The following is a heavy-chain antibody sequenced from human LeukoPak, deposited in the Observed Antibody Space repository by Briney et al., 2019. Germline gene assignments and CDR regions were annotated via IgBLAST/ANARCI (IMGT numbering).Heavy chain of an antibody. CDR2: LSGSGGST. D-gene: IGHD3-9*01. Sequence: GGSLRLSCAASGLTFSSCAMSWLRQAPGKGLEWVSGLSGSGGSTYYADSVKGRFTISRDNSKNTLYLRMDSLRDEDTAVYYCVKGNDNSYHYYFDCWGQGTLVTVSS. CDR3: VKGNDNSYHYYFDC. J-gene: IGHJ4*02. CDR1: GLTFSSCA. V-gene: IGHV3-23*01.